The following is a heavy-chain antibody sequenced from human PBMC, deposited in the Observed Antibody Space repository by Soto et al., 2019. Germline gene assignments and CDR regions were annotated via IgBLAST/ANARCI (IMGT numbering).Heavy chain of an antibody. V-gene: IGHV3-53*01. D-gene: IGHD6-6*01. CDR3: ARVRSGYSSSSVGMDV. J-gene: IGHJ6*02. CDR2: IYYGGST. CDR1: GFTVSTNY. Sequence: GGSLRLSCAVSGFTVSTNYMGWVRQAPGKGLEWVSIIYYGGSTYYADSVKGRFTISRDNSKNTLYLQMNSLRDEDTAVYYCARVRSGYSSSSVGMDVWGQGTTVTVSS.